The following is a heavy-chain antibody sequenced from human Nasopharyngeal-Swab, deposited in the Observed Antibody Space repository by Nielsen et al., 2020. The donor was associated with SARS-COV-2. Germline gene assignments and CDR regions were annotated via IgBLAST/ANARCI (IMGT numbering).Heavy chain of an antibody. CDR1: GFTFEDFA. V-gene: IGHV3-9*03. CDR3: AKDGVHHTFDI. CDR2: ISYNSNNI. Sequence: SLKIFCTASGFTFEDFAMRWVRQAPGKGLEWVSGISYNSNNIGYADSVKGRFTISRDNAKNTLYLQMNSLRAEDMGFYYCAKDGVHHTFDIWGQGTMVTVSS. J-gene: IGHJ3*02.